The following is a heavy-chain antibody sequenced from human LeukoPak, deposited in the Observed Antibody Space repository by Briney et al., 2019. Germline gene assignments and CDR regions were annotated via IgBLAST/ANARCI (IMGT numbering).Heavy chain of an antibody. CDR2: IKEDGSVT. V-gene: IGHV3-7*01. J-gene: IGHJ4*02. CDR3: ARDERVGYYVY. Sequence: PGGSLRPSCAVSGFTFTSYWMSWVRQAPGRGLEWVANIKEDGSVTQHADSVRGRFTISRDNAKSSVYLQMSSLKAEDSAVYYCARDERVGYYVYWGQGTLVTVSS. D-gene: IGHD3-10*01. CDR1: GFTFTSYW.